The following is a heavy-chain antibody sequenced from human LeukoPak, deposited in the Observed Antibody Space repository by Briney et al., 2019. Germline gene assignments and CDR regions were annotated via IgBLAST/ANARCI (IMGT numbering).Heavy chain of an antibody. Sequence: GSPKTCRVAPGFPLSSLSSCFGPPASREGVGLGSAISGSGGSTYYADSVKGRFTISRDNSKNTLYLRMNSLRAEDTAVYYCAKGPWGTPRVSYFDYWGQGTLVTVSS. CDR2: ISGSGGST. D-gene: IGHD1-14*01. CDR3: AKGPWGTPRVSYFDY. J-gene: IGHJ4*02. CDR1: GFPLSSLS. V-gene: IGHV3-23*01.